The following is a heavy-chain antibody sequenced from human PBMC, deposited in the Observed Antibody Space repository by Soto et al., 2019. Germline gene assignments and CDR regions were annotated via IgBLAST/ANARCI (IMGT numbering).Heavy chain of an antibody. J-gene: IGHJ4*02. CDR3: AKGLRWNPGGPAS. D-gene: IGHD1-1*01. CDR2: LTGSGSAT. V-gene: IGHV3-23*01. Sequence: EVQLLESGGGLVQPGGSLRLSCAASGFNFSYYAMSWVRQAPGKGLEWVSGLTGSGSATYYAASVEGRFTISRDNSKNTLFRLLDSLRAETTALYYWAKGLRWNPGGPASGGQGT. CDR1: GFNFSYYA.